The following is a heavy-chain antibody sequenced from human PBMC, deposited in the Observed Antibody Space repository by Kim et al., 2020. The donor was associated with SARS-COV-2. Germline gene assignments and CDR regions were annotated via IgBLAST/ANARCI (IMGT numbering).Heavy chain of an antibody. CDR3: ARALSMVRGVIKSDY. CDR1: GGSFSGYY. Sequence: SETLSLTCAVYGGSFSGYYWSWIRQPPGKGLEWIGEINHSGSTNYNPSLKSRVTISVDTSKNQFSLKLSSVTAADTAVYYCARALSMVRGVIKSDYWGQG. V-gene: IGHV4-34*01. CDR2: INHSGST. J-gene: IGHJ4*02. D-gene: IGHD3-10*01.